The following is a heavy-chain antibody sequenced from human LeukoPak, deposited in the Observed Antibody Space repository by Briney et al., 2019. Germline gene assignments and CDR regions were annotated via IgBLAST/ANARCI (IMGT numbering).Heavy chain of an antibody. J-gene: IGHJ4*02. CDR2: IYHSGST. V-gene: IGHV4-30-2*01. D-gene: IGHD2-2*01. CDR3: ARDNCSSTSCSFDY. Sequence: PSETLSLTCAVSGGSISSGGYSWSWIRQPPGKGLEWIGYIYHSGSTYYNPSLKSRVTISVDRSKNQFSLKLSSVTAADTAVYYCARDNCSSTSCSFDYWGQGTLVTVSS. CDR1: GGSISSGGYS.